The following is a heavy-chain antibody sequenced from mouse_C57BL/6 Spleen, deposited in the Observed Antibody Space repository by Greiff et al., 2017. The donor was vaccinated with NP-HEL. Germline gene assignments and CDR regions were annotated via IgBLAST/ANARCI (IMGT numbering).Heavy chain of an antibody. D-gene: IGHD2-14*01. CDR2: ISYDGSN. CDR3: ARNYGYSWFAY. V-gene: IGHV3-6*01. CDR1: GYSITSGYY. J-gene: IGHJ3*01. Sequence: EVKLQESGPGLVKPSQSLSLTCSVTGYSITSGYYWNWIRQFHGTKLEWMGYISYDGSNNYNPSLKTRISITRDTSTNQFFLKLNSVTTEYTATYYGARNYGYSWFAYWGQGTLVTVSA.